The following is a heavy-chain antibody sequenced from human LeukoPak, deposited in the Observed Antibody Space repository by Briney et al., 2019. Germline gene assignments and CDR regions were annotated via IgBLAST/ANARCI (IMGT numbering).Heavy chain of an antibody. V-gene: IGHV4-39*01. D-gene: IGHD1-26*01. CDR3: ARRYSGSYPRMDV. Sequence: SETLSLTCTVSGGSISSSSYYWDWIRQPPGKGLEWIGGIYYSAGTYYNPSLKSRVAISVDTSKNQFSLKLSSVTAADTAVYYCARRYSGSYPRMDVWGQGTAVTVSS. CDR2: IYYSAGT. CDR1: GGSISSSSYY. J-gene: IGHJ6*02.